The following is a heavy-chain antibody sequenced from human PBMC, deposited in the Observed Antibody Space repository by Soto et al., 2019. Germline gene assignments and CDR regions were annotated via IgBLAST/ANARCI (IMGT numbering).Heavy chain of an antibody. Sequence: QVQLQESGPGLVKPSETLSLACTVSGGSISSYYWSWIRQPPGKGLEWIGYIYYSGSTNYNPSLKSRVTISVDTSKNQFSLKLSSVTAADTAVYYCARERAAAAGTGWFDPWGQGTLVTVSS. CDR3: ARERAAAAGTGWFDP. V-gene: IGHV4-59*01. J-gene: IGHJ5*02. CDR1: GGSISSYY. CDR2: IYYSGST. D-gene: IGHD6-13*01.